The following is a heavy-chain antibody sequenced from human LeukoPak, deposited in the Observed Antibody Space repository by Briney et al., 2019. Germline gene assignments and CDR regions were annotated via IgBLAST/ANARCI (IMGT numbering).Heavy chain of an antibody. J-gene: IGHJ4*02. V-gene: IGHV4-59*08. D-gene: IGHD1-26*01. CDR2: VYYGGST. CDR3: ARREVGATILGGNYFDY. CDR1: GVPISSYY. Sequence: SETLSLTCTVSGVPISSYYWSWIRQPPGKGLEWIGYVYYGGSTNYNPSLKSRVTISVDTSKNQFSLKLSSVTAADTAVYYCARREVGATILGGNYFDYWGQGTLVTVSS.